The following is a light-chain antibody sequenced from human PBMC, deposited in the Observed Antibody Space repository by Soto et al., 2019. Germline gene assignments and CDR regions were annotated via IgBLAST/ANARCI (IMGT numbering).Light chain of an antibody. J-gene: IGKJ2*01. CDR1: QSLSRS. V-gene: IGKV3-11*01. Sequence: EIVLTQSPATLSLLPGERATLSCRASQSLSRSLAWYQQKPGQAPRVLIYDTSSRATGIPARFSGSGSGTDFTLTISSLEPEDFAVYYCQQRSIRPYTFGQGTKLEIK. CDR2: DTS. CDR3: QQRSIRPYT.